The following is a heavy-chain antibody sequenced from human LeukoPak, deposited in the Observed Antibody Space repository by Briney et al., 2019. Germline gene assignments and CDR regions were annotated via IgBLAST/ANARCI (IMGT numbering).Heavy chain of an antibody. CDR3: ARDLYYYDSSGPGGFDI. V-gene: IGHV1-2*02. J-gene: IGHJ3*02. Sequence: ASVKVSCKASGGTFSSYAISWVRQAPGQGLEWMGWINPNSGGTNYAQKFQGRVTMTRDTSISTAYMELSRLRSDDTAVYYCARDLYYYDSSGPGGFDIWGKGTMVTVSS. CDR1: GGTFSSYA. CDR2: INPNSGGT. D-gene: IGHD3-22*01.